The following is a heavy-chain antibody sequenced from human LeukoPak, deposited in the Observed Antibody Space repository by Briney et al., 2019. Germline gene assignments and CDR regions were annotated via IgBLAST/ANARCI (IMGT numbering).Heavy chain of an antibody. V-gene: IGHV3-9*01. D-gene: IGHD3-10*01. CDR2: INWNSSSI. CDR3: SKGAQLWFGPFGI. CDR1: GFTFNGYA. Sequence: CRSLSLSCTASGFTFNGYAMHWVRQPPGKGLEWVSGINWNSSSIGYADSVKGRFDLPRDNAKNSLYLQMDSLRAEDTALDYCSKGAQLWFGPFGIWGPGTMGTV. J-gene: IGHJ3*02.